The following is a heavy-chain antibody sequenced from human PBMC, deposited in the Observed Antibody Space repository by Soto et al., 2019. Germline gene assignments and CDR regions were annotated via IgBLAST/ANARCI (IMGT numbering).Heavy chain of an antibody. D-gene: IGHD2-2*03. Sequence: PGGCLGLSCAPYGFTFISYSMNWVRQAPGEGLEWISYIDNSGSIIYYANSVKGRFTISRDNAINSLYLQMNSLKDEDTAVYYCAIDLSAMDRSLDYCGQGTLVTVSS. CDR2: IDNSGSII. CDR3: AIDLSAMDRSLDY. V-gene: IGHV3-48*02. CDR1: GFTFISYS. J-gene: IGHJ4*02.